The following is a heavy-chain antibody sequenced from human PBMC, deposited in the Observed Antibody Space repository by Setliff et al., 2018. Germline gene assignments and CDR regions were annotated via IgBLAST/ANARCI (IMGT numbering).Heavy chain of an antibody. V-gene: IGHV4-61*02. CDR1: GGSVGSGNFY. D-gene: IGHD5-12*01. CDR3: AGTPARGTTWLSPFDY. CDR2: IQSSGNT. Sequence: LSLTCTVSGGSVGSGNFYWSWIRQTAGKGLEWIGLIQSSGNTNYNPSLQSRVTISIDTSKNQFSLKMTSVTAADTALYYCAGTPARGTTWLSPFDYWGQGTLVTVSS. J-gene: IGHJ4*02.